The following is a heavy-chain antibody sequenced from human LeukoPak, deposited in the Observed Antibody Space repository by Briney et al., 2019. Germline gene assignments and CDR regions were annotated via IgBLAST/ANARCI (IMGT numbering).Heavy chain of an antibody. J-gene: IGHJ6*02. CDR3: ARVPNYFGMDV. CDR1: GGSITNYY. V-gene: IGHV4-59*01. Sequence: KPSETLSLTCTVSGGSITNYYWSWIRQPPGKGLECIGYIYYSGSPNYNPSLKSRVTISVGTSKNQFSLKLSSVTAADTAVYYCARVPNYFGMDVWGQGTTVTVSS. CDR2: IYYSGSP.